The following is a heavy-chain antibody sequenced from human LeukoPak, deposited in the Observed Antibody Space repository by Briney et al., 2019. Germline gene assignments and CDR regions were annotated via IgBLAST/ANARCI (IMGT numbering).Heavy chain of an antibody. D-gene: IGHD5-18*01. V-gene: IGHV4-34*01. CDR3: ARIPIHLWPREDY. CDR1: GGSLSGDY. Sequence: PSETLSLTCAAYGGSLSGDYGSWVRQPPGKGLEWIGEINHTGSTSYNPSLKSRATISVDTSKNQFSLKVRSATAADTAVYYCARIPIHLWPREDYWGQGTLVTVAS. CDR2: INHTGST. J-gene: IGHJ4*02.